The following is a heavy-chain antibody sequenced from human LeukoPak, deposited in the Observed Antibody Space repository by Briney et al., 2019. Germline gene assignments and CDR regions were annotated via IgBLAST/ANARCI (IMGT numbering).Heavy chain of an antibody. J-gene: IGHJ3*01. D-gene: IGHD6-6*01. Sequence: PGGSLRLSCAASGFTFSPYTMHWFRQPPGKGLEWLSYINTGITTIYYADSVKGRFTISRDNAKNSLYLQLNSRRAEDTAVYYCARDSSVCAFDVWGQGTMVTVSS. CDR1: GFTFSPYT. V-gene: IGHV3-48*01. CDR3: ARDSSVCAFDV. CDR2: INTGITTI.